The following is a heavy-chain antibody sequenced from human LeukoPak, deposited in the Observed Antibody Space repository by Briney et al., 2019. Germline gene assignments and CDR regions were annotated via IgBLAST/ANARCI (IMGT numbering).Heavy chain of an antibody. D-gene: IGHD2-8*02. V-gene: IGHV4-59*08. Sequence: KPSETLSLTCTVSGGSISSYQWSWTRQPPGKGLEWIGYISYSGFTNYNPSLKSRVTISLDTSKNQFSLKLTSVTAADTAVYYCAGHHPRNTVDFWGQGTLVTVSS. CDR2: ISYSGFT. CDR3: AGHHPRNTVDF. CDR1: GGSISSYQ. J-gene: IGHJ4*02.